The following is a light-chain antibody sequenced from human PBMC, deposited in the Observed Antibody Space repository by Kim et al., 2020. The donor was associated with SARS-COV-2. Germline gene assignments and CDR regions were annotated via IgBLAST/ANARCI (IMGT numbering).Light chain of an antibody. J-gene: IGLJ2*01. CDR2: DVS. CDR1: SSDVGGYNY. Sequence: SVTISCTGTSSDVGGYNYVSWYQQHPGKAPKLMIYDVSKRPSGVPDRFSGSKSGNTASLTISGLQAEDEADYYCCSYAGSYTSYVVFGGGTKVTVL. CDR3: CSYAGSYTSYVV. V-gene: IGLV2-11*01.